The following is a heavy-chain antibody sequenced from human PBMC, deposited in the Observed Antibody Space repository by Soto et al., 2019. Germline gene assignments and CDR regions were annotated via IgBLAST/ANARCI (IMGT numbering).Heavy chain of an antibody. CDR2: IYHSGSS. V-gene: IGHV4-4*02. Sequence: QVQLQESGPGLVKPSGTLSLTCAVSGGSISSSNWWSWVRQPPGKGLWWIGEIYHSGSSNYNQSLKSRVTISVDKSKNQFSLKLSSVTAADTAVYYCARDYMVRGVMRWFDPWGQGTLVTVSS. D-gene: IGHD3-10*01. CDR3: ARDYMVRGVMRWFDP. CDR1: GGSISSSNW. J-gene: IGHJ5*02.